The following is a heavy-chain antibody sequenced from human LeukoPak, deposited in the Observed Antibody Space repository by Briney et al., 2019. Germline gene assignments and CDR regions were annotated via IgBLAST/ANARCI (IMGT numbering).Heavy chain of an antibody. CDR1: GGSISSGGYY. CDR3: ARAYGSGSYYNGN. CDR2: IYYSGST. D-gene: IGHD3-10*01. V-gene: IGHV4-31*03. Sequence: SQTLSLTCTVSGGSISSGGYYWSWIRQHPGKGLERIGYIYYSGSTYYNPSLKGRVTISVDTSKNQFSLKLSSVTAADTAVYYCARAYGSGSYYNGNWGQGTLVTVSS. J-gene: IGHJ4*02.